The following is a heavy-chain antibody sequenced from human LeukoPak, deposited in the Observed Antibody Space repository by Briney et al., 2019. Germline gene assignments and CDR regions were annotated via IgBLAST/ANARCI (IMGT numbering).Heavy chain of an antibody. D-gene: IGHD2-2*01. J-gene: IGHJ6*02. CDR3: ARQRAVVVPGSIPRYYYYGLDV. V-gene: IGHV1-18*01. CDR2: ISAYNGDT. CDR1: GYTFTSYG. Sequence: GASVKVSCKASGYTFTSYGVTWVRQAPGQGLEWMGWISAYNGDTNYAQRLQGRVTMTTDTSATTAYMEMKSLTSDDTAVYYCARQRAVVVPGSIPRYYYYGLDVWGQGTTVTVSS.